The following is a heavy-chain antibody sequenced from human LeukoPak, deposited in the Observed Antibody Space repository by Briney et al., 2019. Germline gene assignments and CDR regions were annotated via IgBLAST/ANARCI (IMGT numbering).Heavy chain of an antibody. D-gene: IGHD5-18*01. CDR3: ARDYGYTPYYFDY. CDR1: GFTFSNYE. J-gene: IGHJ4*01. Sequence: GGSLRLSCAASGFTFSNYEMNWVRQAPGKGLEWVSYISHSGSTIYYAGSVKGRFTISRDNAKNSLYLQMNSLRVDDTAVYYCARDYGYTPYYFDYWGQGTLVTVSS. V-gene: IGHV3-48*03. CDR2: ISHSGSTI.